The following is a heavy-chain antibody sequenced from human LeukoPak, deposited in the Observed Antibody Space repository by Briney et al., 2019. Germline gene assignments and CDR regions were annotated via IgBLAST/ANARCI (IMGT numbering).Heavy chain of an antibody. J-gene: IGHJ4*02. V-gene: IGHV3-21*04. CDR2: ISSSSSYI. CDR1: GFTFSSYS. D-gene: IGHD1-26*01. CDR3: ARTREPSGGENY. Sequence: GGSLRLSCAASGFTFSSYSMNWVRQAPGRGLEWVSSISSSSSYIYYADSVKGRFTISRDNAKNSLYLQMNSLRAEDTAVYYCARTREPSGGENYWGQGTLVTVSS.